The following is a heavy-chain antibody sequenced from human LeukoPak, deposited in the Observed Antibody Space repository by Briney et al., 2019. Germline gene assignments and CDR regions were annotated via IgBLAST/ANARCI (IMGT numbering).Heavy chain of an antibody. CDR1: GFTVSSHY. J-gene: IGHJ4*02. CDR3: TTAAGIVVVPAAIEHEDDY. V-gene: IGHV3-15*01. CDR2: IKSKTDGGTT. Sequence: GGSLRLSCAVSGFTVSSHYMSWVRQAPGKGLEWVGRIKSKTDGGTTDYAAPVKGRFTISRDDSKNTLYLQMNSLKTEDTAVYYCTTAAGIVVVPAAIEHEDDYWGQGTLVTVSS. D-gene: IGHD2-2*01.